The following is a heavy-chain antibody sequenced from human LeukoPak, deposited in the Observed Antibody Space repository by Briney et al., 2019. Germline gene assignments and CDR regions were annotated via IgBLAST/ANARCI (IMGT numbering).Heavy chain of an antibody. CDR2: ISSDGSST. CDR1: GFTFSSYW. CDR3: ARPAPTSFDY. V-gene: IGHV3-74*01. Sequence: PGGSLRLSCAASGFTFSSYWMHWVRQAPGKGLVWVSRISSDGSSTSYADSVKGRFTISRDNAKNTLYLQMNSLRAEDTAVYYCARPAPTSFDYWGQGTLVTVSS. D-gene: IGHD2-2*01. J-gene: IGHJ4*02.